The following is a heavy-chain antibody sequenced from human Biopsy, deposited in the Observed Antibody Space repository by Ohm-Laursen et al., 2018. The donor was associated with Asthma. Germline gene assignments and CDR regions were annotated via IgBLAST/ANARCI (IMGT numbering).Heavy chain of an antibody. Sequence: TLSLTCTVSGGSINIGDYYWSWIRQHPVKGLEWIGYIYYSGSTYSNPSPKSRVSISLDTSKNQFSLSLTSVTAADTAVYYCARTTYGDDGFDPWGQGTLVTVSS. V-gene: IGHV4-31*02. J-gene: IGHJ5*02. CDR1: GGSINIGDYY. CDR2: IYYSGST. D-gene: IGHD4-17*01. CDR3: ARTTYGDDGFDP.